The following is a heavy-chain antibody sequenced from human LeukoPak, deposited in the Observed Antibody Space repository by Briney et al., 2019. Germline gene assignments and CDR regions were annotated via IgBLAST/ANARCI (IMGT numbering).Heavy chain of an antibody. Sequence: SETLSLTCAVYGGSFSGYYWSWIRQPPGKGLEWIGEINHSGSTNYNPSLKSRVTISVDTSKNQFSLKLSSVTAADTAVYYCARRRSWKGGFDYWGQGTLVTVSS. CDR2: INHSGST. CDR1: GGSFSGYY. J-gene: IGHJ4*02. D-gene: IGHD1-1*01. V-gene: IGHV4-34*01. CDR3: ARRRSWKGGFDY.